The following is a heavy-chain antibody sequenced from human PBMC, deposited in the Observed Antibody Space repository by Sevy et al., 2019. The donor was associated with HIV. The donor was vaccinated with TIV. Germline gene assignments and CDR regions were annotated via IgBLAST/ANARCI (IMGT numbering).Heavy chain of an antibody. V-gene: IGHV3-53*01. D-gene: IGHD3-22*01. J-gene: IGHJ3*02. Sequence: GGSLRLSCAASGFTASNSYMSWVRQAPGKGLEWVSIIYSGVTTSYADSVRGRFTISRDNSKNTLSLQMNGLRAEDTAVYYCARLSVYYYDSSGYYTTGNAFDIWGQGTMVTVSS. CDR3: ARLSVYYYDSSGYYTTGNAFDI. CDR1: GFTASNSY. CDR2: IYSGVTT.